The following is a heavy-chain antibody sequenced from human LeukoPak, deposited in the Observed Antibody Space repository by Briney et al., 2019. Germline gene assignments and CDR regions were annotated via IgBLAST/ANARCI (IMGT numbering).Heavy chain of an antibody. D-gene: IGHD6-13*01. CDR2: IYYSGST. Sequence: SETLSLTCTVSGGSISSYYWSWIRQPPGKGLEWIGYIYYSGSTNYNTSLKSRVTISVDTSKNQFSLKLSSVTAADTAVYYCARLYGIAAAGNWFDPWGQGTLVTVSS. CDR1: GGSISSYY. CDR3: ARLYGIAAAGNWFDP. V-gene: IGHV4-59*08. J-gene: IGHJ5*02.